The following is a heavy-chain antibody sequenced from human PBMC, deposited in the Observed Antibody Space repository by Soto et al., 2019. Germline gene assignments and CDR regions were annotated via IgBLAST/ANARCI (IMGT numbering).Heavy chain of an antibody. CDR3: ARPRAYYGSGSYSYYYYGTDA. D-gene: IGHD3-10*01. V-gene: IGHV1-8*01. CDR2: MNPNSGNT. CDR1: GYTFTSYD. Sequence: ASVKVSCKASGYTFTSYDINWVRQATGQGLEWMGWMNPNSGNTGYAQKFQGRVTMTRNTSISTAYMELSSLRSEDTAVYYCARPRAYYGSGSYSYYYYGTDAWGQGTTVTVSS. J-gene: IGHJ6*02.